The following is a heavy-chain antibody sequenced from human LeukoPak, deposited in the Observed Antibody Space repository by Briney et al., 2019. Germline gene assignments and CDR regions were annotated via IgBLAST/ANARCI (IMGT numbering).Heavy chain of an antibody. J-gene: IGHJ5*02. CDR1: GFTFSSYG. CDR2: ISGSGGST. Sequence: GGSLRLSCAASGFTFSSYGMSWVRQAPGKGLEWVSAISGSGGSTYYADSVKGRFTISRDNSKNTLYLQMNSLRAEDTAVYYCAREYCSSTSCYAGFRFDPWGQGTLVTVSS. D-gene: IGHD2-2*01. V-gene: IGHV3-23*01. CDR3: AREYCSSTSCYAGFRFDP.